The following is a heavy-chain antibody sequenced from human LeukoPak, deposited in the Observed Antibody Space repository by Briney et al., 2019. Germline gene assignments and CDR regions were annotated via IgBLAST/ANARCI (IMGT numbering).Heavy chain of an antibody. CDR1: GYTFTSYY. D-gene: IGHD6-19*01. CDR3: ARGSGSALAGRTLHFDY. Sequence: ASVKVSCKASGYTFTSYYMHWVRQAPGQGLEWMGIINPSGGSTSNAQKFQGRVTMTRDTSTSTLYMELSSLRSEDTAVYYCARGSGSALAGRTLHFDYWGQGTLVTVYS. CDR2: INPSGGST. J-gene: IGHJ4*02. V-gene: IGHV1-46*03.